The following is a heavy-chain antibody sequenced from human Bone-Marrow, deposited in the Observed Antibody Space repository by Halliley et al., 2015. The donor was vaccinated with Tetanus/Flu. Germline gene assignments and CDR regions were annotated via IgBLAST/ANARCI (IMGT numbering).Heavy chain of an antibody. V-gene: IGHV4-4*01. Sequence: GLGGIGESFQRGGTNANPSRKSRITISVDRSKNQFSLKLTPGTAADTAVYFCARNGWYSLDFWGQGIVVTVSS. CDR2: SFQRGGT. D-gene: IGHD6-19*01. J-gene: IGHJ4*02. CDR3: ARNGWYSLDF.